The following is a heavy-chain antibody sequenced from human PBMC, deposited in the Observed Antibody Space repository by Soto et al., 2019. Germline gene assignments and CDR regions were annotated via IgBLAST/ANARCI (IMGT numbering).Heavy chain of an antibody. CDR3: AKDVWVEGITGTTGSIYYYYGMDV. CDR1: GFTFSSYG. D-gene: IGHD1-7*01. CDR2: ISYDGSNK. V-gene: IGHV3-30*18. J-gene: IGHJ6*02. Sequence: GGSLRLSCAASGFTFSSYGMHWVRQAPGKGLEWVAVISYDGSNKYYADSVKGRFTISRDNSKNTLYLQMNSLRAEDTAVYYCAKDVWVEGITGTTGSIYYYYGMDVWGQGTTVTVSS.